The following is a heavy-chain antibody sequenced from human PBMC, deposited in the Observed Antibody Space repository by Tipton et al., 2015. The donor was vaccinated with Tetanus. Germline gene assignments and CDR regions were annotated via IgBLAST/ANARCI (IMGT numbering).Heavy chain of an antibody. D-gene: IGHD1-26*01. J-gene: IGHJ4*02. CDR1: GFTLSRYT. Sequence: SLSLSCAAYGFTLSRYTLNWVRQAPGKGLEWISYISASSTPIYYADSVKGRFTIPRDNAKDSLYLQMNSLRDEDTAVYYCASWAGGRGPWVYWGEGALVTVSS. V-gene: IGHV3-48*02. CDR3: ASWAGGRGPWVY. CDR2: ISASSTPI.